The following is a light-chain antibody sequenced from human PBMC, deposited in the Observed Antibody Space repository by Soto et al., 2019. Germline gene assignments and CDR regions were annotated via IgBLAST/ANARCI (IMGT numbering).Light chain of an antibody. CDR3: QQYNSYRIT. Sequence: DIQMTQSPSTLSASVGDRVTITCRASQSISSWLAWYQQKPGKAPKLLIYKASSLKRGVPSRFSGSGSGTEFTLTISSLQPDDFAIYYCQQYNSYRITFGQGTRLEIK. V-gene: IGKV1-5*03. CDR2: KAS. J-gene: IGKJ5*01. CDR1: QSISSW.